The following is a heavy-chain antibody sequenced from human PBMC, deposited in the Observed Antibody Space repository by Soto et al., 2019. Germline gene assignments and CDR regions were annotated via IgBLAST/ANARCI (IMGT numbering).Heavy chain of an antibody. V-gene: IGHV3-33*08. D-gene: IGHD2-21*02. CDR2: IGYDGSNK. CDR1: GFPFSSYG. Sequence: SLRLSSAPSGFPFSSYGMHWVRQAPGKGLEGVAVIGYDGSNKYYADSVKGRFTISRDNSKNTLYLQMDSLRAEYSGVYYCAGAAPYCYNCLDAWGQGTMVTVSS. CDR3: AGAAPYCYNCLDA. J-gene: IGHJ5*01.